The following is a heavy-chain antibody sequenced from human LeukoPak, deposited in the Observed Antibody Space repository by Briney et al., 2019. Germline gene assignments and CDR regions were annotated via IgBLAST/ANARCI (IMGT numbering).Heavy chain of an antibody. Sequence: SETLSLTCTVSGGSISSYYWSWIRQPPGKGLEWIGYIYYSGSTNYNPSLKSRVTISVDTSKNQFSLKLNSVTAADTAVYYCAREGSGWSYFDYWGQGTLVTVSS. D-gene: IGHD6-19*01. CDR3: AREGSGWSYFDY. CDR1: GGSISSYY. J-gene: IGHJ4*02. V-gene: IGHV4-59*01. CDR2: IYYSGST.